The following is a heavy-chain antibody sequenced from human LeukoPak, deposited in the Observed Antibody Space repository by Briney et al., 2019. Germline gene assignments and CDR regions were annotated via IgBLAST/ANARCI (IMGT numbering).Heavy chain of an antibody. Sequence: ASVKVSCKASGYTFTGYYMHWVRQAPGQGLEWVGRINCNSGDANSAQKFQGRVTMTRDTSVSTAYMDLSSVTSDDTAVYFCARSAGHCSNGICFTDYYMDVWGRGTTVTVSS. CDR2: INCNSGDA. V-gene: IGHV1-2*02. D-gene: IGHD2-8*01. J-gene: IGHJ6*03. CDR3: ARSAGHCSNGICFTDYYMDV. CDR1: GYTFTGYY.